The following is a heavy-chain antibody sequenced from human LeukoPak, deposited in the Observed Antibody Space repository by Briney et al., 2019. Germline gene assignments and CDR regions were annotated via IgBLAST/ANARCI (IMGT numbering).Heavy chain of an antibody. CDR2: IKSRADGGTT. V-gene: IGHV3-15*01. J-gene: IGHJ3*02. CDR1: GFIIVNAW. CDR3: ATVYGGNDIASDI. Sequence: PGGSLRLSCAPSGFIIVNAWMNWVPQAPGKGLEWLGRIKSRADGGTTDYAAAVKGRFTISRDGSALYLQMNSLKTEDTAVYYCATVYGGNDIASDIWGQGTTVTVSS. D-gene: IGHD1-1*01.